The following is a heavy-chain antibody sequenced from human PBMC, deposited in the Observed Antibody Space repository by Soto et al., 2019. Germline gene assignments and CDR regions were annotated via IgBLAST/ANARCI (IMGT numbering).Heavy chain of an antibody. CDR1: GFTFGDYA. CDR2: IRSKAYGGTT. V-gene: IGHV3-49*04. CDR3: SRLDIVVVPAASGDYYFYYGMDV. D-gene: IGHD2-2*01. J-gene: IGHJ6*02. Sequence: PGGSLRLSCTASGFTFGDYAMSWVRQAPGKGLQWVGFIRSKAYGGTTEYAASVKGRFAISRDDAKSIAYLQMDSLKTVDTAVYYCSRLDIVVVPAASGDYYFYYGMDVWGQGTTVTVSS.